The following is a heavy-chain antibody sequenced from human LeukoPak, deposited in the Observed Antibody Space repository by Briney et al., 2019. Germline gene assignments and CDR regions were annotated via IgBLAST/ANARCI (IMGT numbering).Heavy chain of an antibody. CDR2: VNRDGSET. Sequence: AGGSLRLSCAASGFALSSHWMTWVRQVPGRGPGWVANVNRDGSETYYLDSVKGRFTISKDNAKNSLYLQMNSLRAEDTALYHCARNNGMDVWGQGTTVIVSS. V-gene: IGHV3-7*03. CDR1: GFALSSHW. CDR3: ARNNGMDV. J-gene: IGHJ6*02.